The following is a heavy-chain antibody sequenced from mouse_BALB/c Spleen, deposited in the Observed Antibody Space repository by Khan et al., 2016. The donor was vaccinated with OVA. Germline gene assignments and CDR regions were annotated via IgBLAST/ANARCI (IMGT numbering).Heavy chain of an antibody. J-gene: IGHJ3*01. Sequence: EVELVESGPGLVKPSQSLSLTCTVTGYSITSGYGWNWIRQFPGNKLEWMGYISYSGSTNYNPSLKSRISITRDTSKNQFFLQLNSVTTEDTATYYCAMGRTYWGQGTLVTVSA. CDR1: GYSITSGYG. CDR2: ISYSGST. D-gene: IGHD4-1*01. V-gene: IGHV3-2*02. CDR3: AMGRTY.